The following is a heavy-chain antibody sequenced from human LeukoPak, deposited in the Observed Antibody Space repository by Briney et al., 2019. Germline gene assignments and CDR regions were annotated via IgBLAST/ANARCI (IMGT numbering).Heavy chain of an antibody. CDR2: ISAYNGNT. D-gene: IGHD3-10*01. CDR1: GGTFSSYA. CDR3: ARPDSYYGSARGFDP. V-gene: IGHV1-18*01. Sequence: ASVKVSCKASGGTFSSYAISWVRQAPGQGLEWMGWISAYNGNTNYAQKLQGRVTMTTDTSTSTAYMELRSLRSDDTAVYYCARPDSYYGSARGFDPWGQGTLVTVSS. J-gene: IGHJ5*02.